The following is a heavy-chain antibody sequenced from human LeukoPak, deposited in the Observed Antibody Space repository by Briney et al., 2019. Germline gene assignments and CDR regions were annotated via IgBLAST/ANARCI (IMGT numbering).Heavy chain of an antibody. CDR3: ARGTTPMVRGVIMSGWFDP. CDR1: GYTFTSYD. CDR2: MNPNSGNT. J-gene: IGHJ5*02. V-gene: IGHV1-8*01. Sequence: ASVKVSCKASGYTFTSYDINWVRQATGQGLEWMGWMNPNSGNTGYAQKFQGRVTMTRNTSISTAYMELSSLRSEDTAVYYCARGTTPMVRGVIMSGWFDPWGQGTLVTVSS. D-gene: IGHD3-10*01.